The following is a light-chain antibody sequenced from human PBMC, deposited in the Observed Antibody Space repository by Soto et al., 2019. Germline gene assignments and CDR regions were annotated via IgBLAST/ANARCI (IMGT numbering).Light chain of an antibody. CDR2: GAS. J-gene: IGKJ4*01. V-gene: IGKV3-15*01. CDR3: QQYRNWPLT. CDR1: ESVSSS. Sequence: EIVMTQSPATLCVSPGERATLSCRASESVSSSLAWYQHKPGQSPRLLIYGASTRATNIAARFSGSGSGTEFTLTISSLQSEDFAVYYCQQYRNWPLTFGGGTEAEI.